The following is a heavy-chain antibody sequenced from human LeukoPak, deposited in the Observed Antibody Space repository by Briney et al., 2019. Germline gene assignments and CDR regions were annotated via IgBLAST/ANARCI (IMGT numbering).Heavy chain of an antibody. D-gene: IGHD3-3*01. V-gene: IGHV4-61*02. CDR1: GGSSSSGSYY. J-gene: IGHJ5*02. CDR2: IHRSGST. CDR3: ARGGFLVQNHFDP. Sequence: SETLSLTCVVSGGSSSSGSYYWSWIRQPAGKGLEWIGRIHRSGSTAYNPSVKSRVTISVDTSKNQFSLKLNSVTAADTAVYYCARGGFLVQNHFDPWGQGTLVTVSS.